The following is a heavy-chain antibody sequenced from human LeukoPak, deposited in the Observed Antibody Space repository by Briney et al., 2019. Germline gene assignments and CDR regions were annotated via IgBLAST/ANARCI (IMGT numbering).Heavy chain of an antibody. CDR2: ISYDGSNK. Sequence: GGSLRLSCAASGFTFSSYGMHWVRQAPGKGLEWVAVISYDGSNKYYADSVKGRFTISRDNSKNTLYLQMNSLRAEDTAVYYCAKDHGDAFLVHDSSGWYGGYYFDYWGQGTLVTASS. V-gene: IGHV3-30*18. D-gene: IGHD6-19*01. CDR1: GFTFSSYG. J-gene: IGHJ4*02. CDR3: AKDHGDAFLVHDSSGWYGGYYFDY.